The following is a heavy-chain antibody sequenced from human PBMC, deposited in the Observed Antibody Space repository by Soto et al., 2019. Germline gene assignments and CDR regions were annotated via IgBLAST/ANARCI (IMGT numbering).Heavy chain of an antibody. CDR3: TTFRYYYDSNGYYVWDL. CDR1: GFTFSNAW. CDR2: IKSKTDGGTT. J-gene: IGHJ4*02. Sequence: GGSLRLSCAASGFTFSNAWMNWVRQAPGKGLEWVGRIKSKTDGGTTDYAAPVKGRFSISRDDSKNTLYLYMNSLKIEDTAVYFCTTFRYYYDSNGYYVWDLWGQGTLVTVSS. D-gene: IGHD3-22*01. V-gene: IGHV3-15*07.